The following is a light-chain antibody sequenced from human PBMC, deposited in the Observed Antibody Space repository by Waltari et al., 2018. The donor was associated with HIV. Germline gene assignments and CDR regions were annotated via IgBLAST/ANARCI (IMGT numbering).Light chain of an antibody. CDR1: SPNNGNNT. CDR3: ASWDDSLNGYV. CDR2: SYN. Sequence: QSVLTQPPSASGTPGQRDTIPCSGSSPNNGNNTENWNQKLTGTAPKLLIYSYNQRPSGFPVRFSGSKSGTSASLAISGLQSEDEADYYCASWDDSLNGYVFGTGTKVTVL. J-gene: IGLJ1*01. V-gene: IGLV1-44*01.